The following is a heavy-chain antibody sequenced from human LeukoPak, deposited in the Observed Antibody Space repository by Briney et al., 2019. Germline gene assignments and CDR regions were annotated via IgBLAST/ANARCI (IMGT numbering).Heavy chain of an antibody. CDR3: ARDQIQLGAFDI. CDR1: GGSISSYY. J-gene: IGHJ3*02. V-gene: IGHV4-4*07. CDR2: IYTSGST. Sequence: SETLSLTCTVSGGSISSYYWSWIRQPAGRGLEWIGRIYTSGSTNYNPSLKSRVTISVDTSKNQFSLKLSSVTAADTAVYYCARDQIQLGAFDIWGQGTMVTVSS. D-gene: IGHD5-18*01.